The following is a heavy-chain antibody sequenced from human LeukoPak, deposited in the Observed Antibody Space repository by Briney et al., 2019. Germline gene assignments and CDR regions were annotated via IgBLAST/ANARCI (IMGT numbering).Heavy chain of an antibody. V-gene: IGHV3-33*05. D-gene: IGHD3-22*01. Sequence: GGSLRLSCAASGFTFSSFGMHWVRQAPGKGLEWVAVISYDGSNKYYADSVKGRFTISRDNAKNSLYLQMNSLRAEDTAVYYCARQAFDDNAFDIWGQGTMVTVSS. CDR1: GFTFSSFG. CDR2: ISYDGSNK. CDR3: ARQAFDDNAFDI. J-gene: IGHJ3*02.